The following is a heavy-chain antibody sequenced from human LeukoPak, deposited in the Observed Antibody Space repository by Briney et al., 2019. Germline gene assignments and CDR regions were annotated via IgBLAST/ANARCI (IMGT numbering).Heavy chain of an antibody. Sequence: GGSLRLSCAASGFTFSSYSMNWVRQAPGKGLEWVSSISSISYIYYADSVKGRFTISRDNAKNSLYLQMNSLRAEDTTVYYCARGLISSGWYRDGYPSDAFDIWGQGTMVTVSS. CDR1: GFTFSSYS. CDR3: ARGLISSGWYRDGYPSDAFDI. CDR2: ISSISYI. J-gene: IGHJ3*02. V-gene: IGHV3-21*01. D-gene: IGHD6-19*01.